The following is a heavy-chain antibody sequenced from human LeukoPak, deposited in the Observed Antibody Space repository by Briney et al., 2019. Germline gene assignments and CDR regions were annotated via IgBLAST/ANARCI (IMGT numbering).Heavy chain of an antibody. D-gene: IGHD5-24*01. CDR2: IGASGSTT. CDR1: GFTFSSYA. Sequence: PGGSLRLSCAASGFTFSSYAMSWVRQAPGKGLEWVSEIGASGSTTYHADSLKGRFTISRDNSKNKLYLEMNSLRVEDTAVYYCAKGEDGYYYYGMDVWGQGTTVTVSS. J-gene: IGHJ6*02. CDR3: AKGEDGYYYYGMDV. V-gene: IGHV3-23*01.